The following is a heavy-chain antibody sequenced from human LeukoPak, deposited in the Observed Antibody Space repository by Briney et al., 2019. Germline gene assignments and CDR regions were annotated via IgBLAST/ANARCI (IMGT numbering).Heavy chain of an antibody. V-gene: IGHV4-61*09. D-gene: IGHD6-13*01. CDR1: GGSISSGRYC. CDR2: IHTSGNT. J-gene: IGHJ4*02. Sequence: SETLSLTCTVSGGSISSGRYCWSWIRQPAGKGLEWIGHIHTSGNTNYNPSLKSRLTISVDTSKNQFSLKLSSVTAADTAVYYCARYAAAAGFDYWGQGTLVTVSS. CDR3: ARYAAAAGFDY.